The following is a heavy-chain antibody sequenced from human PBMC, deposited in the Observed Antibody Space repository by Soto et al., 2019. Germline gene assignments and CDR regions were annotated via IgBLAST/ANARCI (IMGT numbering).Heavy chain of an antibody. D-gene: IGHD1-26*01. CDR1: GFTFSDHY. V-gene: IGHV3-72*01. CDR2: TRDKSYNYAT. J-gene: IGHJ4*02. CDR3: DRDEGGSYVY. Sequence: EVQLVESGGGLVQPGGSLRLSCAASGFTFSDHYMDWVRQAPGKGLEWVGRTRDKSYNYATEYAASVKGRFIISRDHSQESRYLQMNSLRTEDTAVYYCDRDEGGSYVYWGQGTLVAVSS.